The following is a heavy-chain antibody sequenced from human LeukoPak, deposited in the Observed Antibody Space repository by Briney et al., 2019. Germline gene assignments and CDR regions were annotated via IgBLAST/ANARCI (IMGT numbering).Heavy chain of an antibody. CDR1: GFSFSSYW. Sequence: PGGSLRLSCAASGFSFSSYWMSWVRQAPGKGLEWVANIKQDGSEKYYVDSVKGRFTISRDNAKNSLYLQMNCLRAEDTAVYYCARDGYSHPHGYWGQGTLVTVSS. CDR2: IKQDGSEK. V-gene: IGHV3-7*05. J-gene: IGHJ4*02. CDR3: ARDGYSHPHGY. D-gene: IGHD5-18*01.